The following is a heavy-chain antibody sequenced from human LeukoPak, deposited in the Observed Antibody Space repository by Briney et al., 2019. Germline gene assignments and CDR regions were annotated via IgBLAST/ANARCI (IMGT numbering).Heavy chain of an antibody. CDR2: ISYDGSNK. Sequence: GGSLRLSCAASGFTFSSHWMTWIRQAPGKGLEWVAVISYDGSNKYYADSVKGRFTISRDNSKNTLYLQMNSLRAEDTAVYYCARGNRNYYYMDVWGKGTTVTVSS. D-gene: IGHD2/OR15-2a*01. CDR3: ARGNRNYYYMDV. CDR1: GFTFSSHW. V-gene: IGHV3-30-3*01. J-gene: IGHJ6*03.